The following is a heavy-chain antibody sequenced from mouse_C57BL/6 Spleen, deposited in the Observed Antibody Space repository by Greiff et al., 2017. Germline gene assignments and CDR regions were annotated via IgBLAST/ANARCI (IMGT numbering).Heavy chain of an antibody. J-gene: IGHJ4*01. Sequence: VQLQQPGAELVMPGASVKLSCKASGYTFTSYWMHWVKQRPGQGLEWIGELDPSDSYTNYNQKFKGKSTLTVDKSSSTAYMQLSSLTSEDSAVYYCAKLTGPYYYAMDYWGQGTSVTVSS. D-gene: IGHD4-1*01. CDR3: AKLTGPYYYAMDY. CDR1: GYTFTSYW. CDR2: LDPSDSYT. V-gene: IGHV1-69*01.